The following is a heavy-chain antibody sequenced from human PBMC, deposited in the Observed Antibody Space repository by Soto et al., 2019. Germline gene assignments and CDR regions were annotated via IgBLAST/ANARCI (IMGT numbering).Heavy chain of an antibody. J-gene: IGHJ6*02. CDR2: IYYSGST. CDR1: GGSITSDYW. V-gene: IGHV4-4*02. Sequence: QMQLQESGPGLVKPSGTLSLTCAVSGGSITSDYWWSWVRQSPGKGLEWIGKIYYSGSTSYSPSLKSRVTMSVDKSKNQFSLKLDSVTAADTAVYYCARTSGAPDYFYGMDVWGQGTTVTVSS. D-gene: IGHD1-26*01. CDR3: ARTSGAPDYFYGMDV.